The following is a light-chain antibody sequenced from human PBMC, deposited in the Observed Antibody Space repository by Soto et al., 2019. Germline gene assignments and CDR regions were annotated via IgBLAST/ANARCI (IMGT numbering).Light chain of an antibody. Sequence: DIQMTQSPSSLSASVGDRVTITCRASQSISSYLNWYQQKPGKAPKLLIYAASSLQSGVPSRFSGSGSGTDFTLTISSLHPEDFANYYCQQSYSTRWTFGQGTKVEIK. V-gene: IGKV1-39*01. CDR1: QSISSY. J-gene: IGKJ1*01. CDR3: QQSYSTRWT. CDR2: AAS.